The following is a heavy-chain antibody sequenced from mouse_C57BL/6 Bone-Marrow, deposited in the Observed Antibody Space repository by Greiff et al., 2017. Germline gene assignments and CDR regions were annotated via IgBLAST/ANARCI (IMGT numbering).Heavy chain of an antibody. J-gene: IGHJ4*01. Sequence: EVMLVESGGDLVKPGGSLKLSCAASGFTFSSYGMSWVRQTPDKRLAWVATISSGGSYTYYPDSVKGRFTISRDNAKNTLYLQMSSLQSENTAMYYSAKVIYYSYAMDYWGQGTSVTASS. V-gene: IGHV5-6*01. CDR2: ISSGGSYT. D-gene: IGHD1-1*01. CDR3: AKVIYYSYAMDY. CDR1: GFTFSSYG.